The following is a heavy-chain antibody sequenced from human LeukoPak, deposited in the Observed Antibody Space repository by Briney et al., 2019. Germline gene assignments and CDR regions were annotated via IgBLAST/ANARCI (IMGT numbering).Heavy chain of an antibody. CDR1: GGSISSGSYY. J-gene: IGHJ6*03. V-gene: IGHV4-61*02. Sequence: SETLSLTCTVSGGSISSGSYYWSWIRQPAGRGLEWIGRIYTSGSTNYNPSLKSRVTISVDTSKNQFSLKLTSVTAADTAVYYCARGKVPVAYYYYYMDVWGKGTTVTVSS. CDR2: IYTSGST. CDR3: ARGKVPVAYYYYYMDV.